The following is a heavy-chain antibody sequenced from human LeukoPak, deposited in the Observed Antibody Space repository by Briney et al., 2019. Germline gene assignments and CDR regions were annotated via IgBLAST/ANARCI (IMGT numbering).Heavy chain of an antibody. Sequence: GGSLRLSCAASGFTFGSYSMNWVRQAPGKGLEWISYVTSSSSTINYADSVKGRFTISRDNSKNTLYLQMNSLRGEDTAVYYCARDNVAAAATHGSDVWGQGTTVIVSS. V-gene: IGHV3-48*01. J-gene: IGHJ6*02. D-gene: IGHD6-13*01. CDR3: ARDNVAAAATHGSDV. CDR1: GFTFGSYS. CDR2: VTSSSSTI.